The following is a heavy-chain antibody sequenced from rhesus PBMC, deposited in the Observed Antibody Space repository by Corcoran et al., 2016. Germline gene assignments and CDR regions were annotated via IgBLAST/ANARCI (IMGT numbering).Heavy chain of an antibody. V-gene: IGHV4-165*01. CDR1: GGSLSGYY. CDR3: ARDGPAAGIGAFDF. J-gene: IGHJ3*01. CDR2: ISGRSWST. D-gene: IGHD6-31*01. Sequence: QVQLQESGPGLVKPSETLSLTCAVSGGSLSGYYWGWIRQPPGKGLEGIGYISGRSWSTEYNPFLKSLVTIGTDTSRSQFSLKLSSETAADTAVYYCARDGPAAGIGAFDFWGQGLRVTVSS.